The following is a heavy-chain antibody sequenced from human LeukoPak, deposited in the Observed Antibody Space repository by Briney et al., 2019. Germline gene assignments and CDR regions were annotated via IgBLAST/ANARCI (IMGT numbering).Heavy chain of an antibody. CDR1: GFTFSDYW. V-gene: IGHV3-7*01. D-gene: IGHD5-12*01. Sequence: GGSLRLSCAASGFTFSDYWMSWVRQAPGKGLEWVANIKQDGSEIYYVDSVKGRFTISRDNAKNSLYLQMNSLRAEDTAVYYCARVEASGYDYGAFDYWGQGTLVTVSS. J-gene: IGHJ4*02. CDR2: IKQDGSEI. CDR3: ARVEASGYDYGAFDY.